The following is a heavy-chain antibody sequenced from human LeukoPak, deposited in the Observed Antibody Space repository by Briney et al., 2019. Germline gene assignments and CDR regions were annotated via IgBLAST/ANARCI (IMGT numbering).Heavy chain of an antibody. CDR3: ARDVSNTIFGVVTQPLDY. J-gene: IGHJ4*02. V-gene: IGHV1-18*01. D-gene: IGHD3-3*01. CDR1: GYTFTSYG. Sequence: ASVKVSCKASGYTFTSYGISWVRQAPGQGLERMGWISAYNGNTNYAQKLQGRVTMSTDTSTSTAYMELRSLRSDDTAVYYCARDVSNTIFGVVTQPLDYWGQGTLVTVSS. CDR2: ISAYNGNT.